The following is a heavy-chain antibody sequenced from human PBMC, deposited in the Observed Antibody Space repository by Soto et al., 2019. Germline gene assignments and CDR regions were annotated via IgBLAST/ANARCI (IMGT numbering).Heavy chain of an antibody. D-gene: IGHD2-8*02. Sequence: EVQVVESGGDFVQPGGSLRLSCAASGFSFSSYWMHWVRRGPGKGLVWVSRISGDGTTTNYADSVKGRFTVSRDNARDTLHLQMNSLRVEDTAVYYCARDRLVDNIDYDYYSGMDVWGQGTTVTVSS. CDR1: GFSFSSYW. V-gene: IGHV3-74*01. J-gene: IGHJ6*02. CDR3: ARDRLVDNIDYDYYSGMDV. CDR2: ISGDGTTT.